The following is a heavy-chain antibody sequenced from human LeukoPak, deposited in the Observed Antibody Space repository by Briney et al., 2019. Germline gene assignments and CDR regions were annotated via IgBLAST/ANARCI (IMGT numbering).Heavy chain of an antibody. D-gene: IGHD6-19*01. CDR1: GSPFSSYE. J-gene: IGHJ4*02. Sequence: GGSLRLFYAASGSPFSSYEMHWVRQAPEKGLEWIAYISSSGSYMYADSVKGRFTISRDNAKNSLYLQMNSLRAEDTAVYYCARHNGWYDYWGQGTLVTVSS. CDR2: ISSSGSYM. CDR3: ARHNGWYDY. V-gene: IGHV3-48*03.